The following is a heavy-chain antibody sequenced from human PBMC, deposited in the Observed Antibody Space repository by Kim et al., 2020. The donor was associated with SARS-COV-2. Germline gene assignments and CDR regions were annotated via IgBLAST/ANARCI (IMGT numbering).Heavy chain of an antibody. CDR3: ARQADYFDN. Sequence: GESLKISCQGSGYKFTSSWIAWVRQTPAKGLEWMAIFYPGDSETRYSPSFQGRVTISADKSNNTAYLQWSSLKASDSAMYYSARQADYFDNWGQGTLVTVSS. CDR2: FYPGDSET. V-gene: IGHV5-51*01. CDR1: GYKFTSSW. J-gene: IGHJ4*02.